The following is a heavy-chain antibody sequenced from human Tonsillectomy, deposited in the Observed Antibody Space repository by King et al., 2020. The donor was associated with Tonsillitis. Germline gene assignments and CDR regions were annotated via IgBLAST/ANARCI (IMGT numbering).Heavy chain of an antibody. CDR1: GYTFTGYY. Sequence: VQLVQSGAEVKKPGASVKVSCKASGYTFTGYYMHWVRQAPGQGLEWMGWINPNSDATNYAQQFQGRVAMTRDTSISTAYMEMSRLDSDETAGDYCARSGGGYYYDSSGFAFDIWGQGTMVTVSS. CDR3: ARSGGGYYYDSSGFAFDI. D-gene: IGHD3-22*01. V-gene: IGHV1-2*02. CDR2: INPNSDAT. J-gene: IGHJ3*02.